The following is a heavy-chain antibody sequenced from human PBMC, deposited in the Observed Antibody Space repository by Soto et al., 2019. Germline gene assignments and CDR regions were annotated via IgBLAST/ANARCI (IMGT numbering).Heavy chain of an antibody. Sequence: GGSLRLSCAASGFTFSNAWMNWVRQAPGKGLEWVGRIKSKTDGGTTDYAAPVKGRFTISRDDSKNTLYLQMNSLKTEDTAVYYCTTILGEVLEWLLYRLGHQLDYYGMDVWGQGTTVTVSS. D-gene: IGHD3-3*01. CDR3: TTILGEVLEWLLYRLGHQLDYYGMDV. CDR2: IKSKTDGGTT. J-gene: IGHJ6*02. V-gene: IGHV3-15*07. CDR1: GFTFSNAW.